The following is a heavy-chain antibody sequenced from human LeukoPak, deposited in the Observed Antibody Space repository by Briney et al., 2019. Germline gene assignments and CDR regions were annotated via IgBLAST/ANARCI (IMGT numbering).Heavy chain of an antibody. CDR2: ISSSGSTI. CDR3: TAQLKQYYDILTGYPYYYMDV. V-gene: IGHV3-48*03. CDR1: GFTFSSYE. Sequence: HPGGSLRLSCAASGFTFSSYEMNWVRQAPGKGLEWVSYISSSGSTIYYADSVKGRCTISRDNAKNSLYLQMNSLRAEDTAVYYCTAQLKQYYDILTGYPYYYMDVWGKGTTVTVSS. D-gene: IGHD3-9*01. J-gene: IGHJ6*03.